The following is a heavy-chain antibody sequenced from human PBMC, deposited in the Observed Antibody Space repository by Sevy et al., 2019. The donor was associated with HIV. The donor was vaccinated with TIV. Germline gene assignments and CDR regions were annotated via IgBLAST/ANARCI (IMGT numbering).Heavy chain of an antibody. Sequence: SETLSLNCTVSGGSISSNNYYWGWVRQPPGKGLEWIGNFYFTGSTYYNPSLKSRVTISVDTSNNQFSLKVRSVTAADTAVYYCARQGRNGWSPRFFDHWGQGTLVTVSS. D-gene: IGHD6-19*01. CDR3: ARQGRNGWSPRFFDH. J-gene: IGHJ4*02. CDR1: GGSISSNNYY. CDR2: FYFTGST. V-gene: IGHV4-39*01.